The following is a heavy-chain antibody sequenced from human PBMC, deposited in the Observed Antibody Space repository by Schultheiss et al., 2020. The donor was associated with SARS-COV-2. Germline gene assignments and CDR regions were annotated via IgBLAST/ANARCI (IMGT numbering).Heavy chain of an antibody. Sequence: SVKVSCKASVGTFDTYSFSWVRQAPGQGLEWMGGILPIFTTPNYAQKFQGRVTITADESTNTAYMELSRLRSEDTAVYYCASPQGGPWGQGTLVTVSS. CDR2: ILPIFTTP. J-gene: IGHJ5*02. CDR1: VGTFDTYS. D-gene: IGHD1-26*01. V-gene: IGHV1-69*13. CDR3: ASPQGGP.